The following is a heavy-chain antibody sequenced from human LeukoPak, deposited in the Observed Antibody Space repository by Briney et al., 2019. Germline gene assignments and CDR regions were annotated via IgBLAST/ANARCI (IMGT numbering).Heavy chain of an antibody. CDR2: IYTSGST. J-gene: IGHJ4*02. Sequence: SETLSLTCTVSGGSISSGNYYWSWIRQPAGKGLEWVGHIYTSGSTNYNPSLKSRVTISVDTSKNQFSLKLSSVTAADTAVYYCAREGYDSLWGQGTLVTVSS. V-gene: IGHV4-61*09. D-gene: IGHD3-3*01. CDR1: GGSISSGNYY. CDR3: AREGYDSL.